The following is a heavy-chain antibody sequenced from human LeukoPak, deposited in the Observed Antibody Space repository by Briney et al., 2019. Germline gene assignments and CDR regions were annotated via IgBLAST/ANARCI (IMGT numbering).Heavy chain of an antibody. V-gene: IGHV3-23*01. CDR1: GFTFSSSA. J-gene: IGHJ6*03. CDR2: IGSTGIST. D-gene: IGHD2-8*01. CDR3: ARDPGFVPFHYMDV. Sequence: GGSLRLSCAASGFTFSSSAVNWVRQAPGKGLEWVSAIGSTGISTYYADSVKGRFTISRDDSKVYLQMNGLRAEDTAVYYCARDPGFVPFHYMDVWGKGTTVTVSS.